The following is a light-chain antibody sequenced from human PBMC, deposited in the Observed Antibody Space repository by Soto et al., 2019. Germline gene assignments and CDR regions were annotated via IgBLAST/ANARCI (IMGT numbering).Light chain of an antibody. Sequence: QSVLTQPPSASGTPGQRVTISCSGSSSNIGSNSVNWYQQLPGTAPKLLMYSSNQRPSGVPDRFSGSKSGTSASLPISGLQSGHEDEYYCAAWDYSLNGVVFGGGTKLTVL. CDR1: SSNIGSNS. CDR3: AAWDYSLNGVV. J-gene: IGLJ2*01. CDR2: SSN. V-gene: IGLV1-44*01.